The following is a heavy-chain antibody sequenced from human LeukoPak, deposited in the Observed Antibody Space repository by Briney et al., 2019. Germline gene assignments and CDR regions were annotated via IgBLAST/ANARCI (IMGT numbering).Heavy chain of an antibody. CDR2: ISSSSSYI. CDR1: GFTFSSYS. D-gene: IGHD2-2*02. Sequence: PGGSLRLSCAASGFTFSSYSMNWVRQAPGKGLEWVSSISSSSSYIYYADSVKGRFTISRDNSKNTLYLQMNSLRAEDTAVYYCAKYRIPNWFDPWGQGTLVTVSS. V-gene: IGHV3-21*04. J-gene: IGHJ5*02. CDR3: AKYRIPNWFDP.